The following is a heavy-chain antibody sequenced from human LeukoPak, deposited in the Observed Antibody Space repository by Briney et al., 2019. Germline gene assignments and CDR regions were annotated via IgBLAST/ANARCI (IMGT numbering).Heavy chain of an antibody. D-gene: IGHD3-9*01. J-gene: IGHJ4*02. CDR1: GFTFSSYA. CDR2: ISYDGSNK. Sequence: GRSLRLSCAASGFTFSSYAMHWVRQAPGKGLEWVAVISYDGSNKYYADSVKGRFTISRDNSKNTLYLQMNSLRAEDTAVYYCARDQEYDTLTGAFDYWGQGTLVTVSS. CDR3: ARDQEYDTLTGAFDY. V-gene: IGHV3-30*04.